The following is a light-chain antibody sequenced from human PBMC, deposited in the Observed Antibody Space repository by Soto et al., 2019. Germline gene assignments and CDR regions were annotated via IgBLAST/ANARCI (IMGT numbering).Light chain of an antibody. V-gene: IGLV2-11*01. J-gene: IGLJ1*01. CDR1: SSDVGGYNY. CDR3: CSYAGSYV. Sequence: QSVLTQPRSVSGSPGQSVTISCTATSSDVGGYNYVSWYQQHPGKAPKLMIYDVSKRPSGVPDRFSGSKSGNTASLTISGLQAEDEADYYCCSYAGSYVFGTGTKDTDL. CDR2: DVS.